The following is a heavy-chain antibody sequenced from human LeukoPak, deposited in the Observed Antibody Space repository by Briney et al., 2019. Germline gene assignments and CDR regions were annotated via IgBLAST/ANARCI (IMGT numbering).Heavy chain of an antibody. CDR3: ARGNHYYDSSGCFDY. CDR1: GGSISSYY. D-gene: IGHD3-22*01. V-gene: IGHV4-59*01. J-gene: IGHJ4*02. Sequence: PSETLSLTCTVSGGSISSYYWSWIRQPPGKGLEWIGYIYYSGSTNYNPSLKSRVTISVDTSKNQFSLKLSSVTAADTAVYYCARGNHYYDSSGCFDYWGQGTLVTVSS. CDR2: IYYSGST.